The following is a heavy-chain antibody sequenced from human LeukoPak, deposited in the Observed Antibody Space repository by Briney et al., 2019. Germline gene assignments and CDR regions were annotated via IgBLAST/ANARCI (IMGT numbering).Heavy chain of an antibody. D-gene: IGHD3-10*01. CDR1: GGSISSYY. CDR2: IYTSGST. V-gene: IGHV4-59*10. J-gene: IGHJ6*03. CDR3: ARGRITMVRGVITYYYYMDV. Sequence: PSETLSLTCAVSGGSISSYYWSWIRQPAGKGLEWIGRIYTSGSTNYNPSLKSRVTMSVDTSKNQFSLKLSSVTAADTAVYYCARGRITMVRGVITYYYYMDVWGEGTTVTIS.